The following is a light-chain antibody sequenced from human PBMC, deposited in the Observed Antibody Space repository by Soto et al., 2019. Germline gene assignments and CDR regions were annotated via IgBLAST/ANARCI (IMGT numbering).Light chain of an antibody. V-gene: IGLV1-40*01. CDR1: SSNIGAGYD. CDR2: GNS. J-gene: IGLJ2*01. CDR3: QSYDSSLSGYV. Sequence: QSVLTQPPSVSGAPGQRVTISCTGSSSNIGAGYDVHWYQQLPGTAPKLLLYGNSNRPSGVPDRFSGSKSGTSASLAITGLQAEDEADYYCQSYDSSLSGYVFGGGTKLTVL.